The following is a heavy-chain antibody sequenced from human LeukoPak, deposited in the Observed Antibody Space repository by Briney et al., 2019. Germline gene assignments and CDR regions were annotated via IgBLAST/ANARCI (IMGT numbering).Heavy chain of an antibody. V-gene: IGHV1-24*01. Sequence: ASVKVSCKVSGYTLTELSMHWVRQAPGKVLEWMGGFGPEDGETIYAQKFQGRVTMTEDTSTDTAYMELGSLRSEDTAVYYCATAVAVAAREYFQHWGQGTLVTVSS. D-gene: IGHD6-19*01. J-gene: IGHJ1*01. CDR2: FGPEDGET. CDR1: GYTLTELS. CDR3: ATAVAVAAREYFQH.